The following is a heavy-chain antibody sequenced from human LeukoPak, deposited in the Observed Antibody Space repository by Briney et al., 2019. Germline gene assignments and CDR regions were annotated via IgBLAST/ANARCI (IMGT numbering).Heavy chain of an antibody. D-gene: IGHD2-2*01. V-gene: IGHV3-11*01. CDR3: ARVRGSGFCSGSSCAKDPGYYYYMDV. Sequence: GGSLRLSCEGSGFTFSGYYMSWIRQAPGKGLEWVSYINPSGSTVYYADSVKGRFTISRDNAKKSLDLQMYSLRAEDTAVYYCARVRGSGFCSGSSCAKDPGYYYYMDVWGKGTTVTVSS. J-gene: IGHJ6*03. CDR1: GFTFSGYY. CDR2: INPSGSTV.